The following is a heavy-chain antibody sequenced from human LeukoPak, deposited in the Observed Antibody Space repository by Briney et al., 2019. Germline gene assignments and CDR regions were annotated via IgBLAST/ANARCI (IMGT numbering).Heavy chain of an antibody. CDR2: PYYSGTN. D-gene: IGHD3-10*01. J-gene: IGHJ4*02. V-gene: IGHV4-59*01. Sequence: PSEPLSLTCTAPGDSISSYYWTWIRQPPGKGLEWIGYPYYSGTNNYNPSPKIRFTISVDMSKNQFSLKLSSVTAADTACYYFARFRGSAKGDYWGQGTLVTVSS. CDR1: GDSISSYY. CDR3: ARFRGSAKGDY.